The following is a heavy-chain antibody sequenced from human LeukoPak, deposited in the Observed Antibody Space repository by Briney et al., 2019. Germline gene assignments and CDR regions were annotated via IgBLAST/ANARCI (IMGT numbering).Heavy chain of an antibody. V-gene: IGHV1-58*02. J-gene: IGHJ4*02. CDR1: GFTFTSSA. D-gene: IGHD6-13*01. CDR2: IVVGSGNT. CDR3: ARKYSSRLARFDY. Sequence: GASVKVSCKASGFTFTSSAMQWVRQARGQRLEWIGWIVVGSGNTNYAQKFQERVTITRDMSTSTAYMELSRLRSDDTAVYYCARKYSSRLARFDYWGQGTLVTVSS.